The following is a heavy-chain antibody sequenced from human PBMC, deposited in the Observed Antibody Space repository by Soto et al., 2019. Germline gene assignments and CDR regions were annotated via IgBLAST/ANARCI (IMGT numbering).Heavy chain of an antibody. CDR1: GVTFDAYA. CDR3: ATDTRLYYDFGLDV. V-gene: IGHV3-9*01. Sequence: GGSLRLSSQASGVTFDAYAMHWVRQAPTKGLEWVSDISWNSDHIAYADPVRGRYTISRDPAENSLYLSMNSLRTAATPPVYCATDTRLYYDFGLDVWGQGTTVTVSS. J-gene: IGHJ6*02. CDR2: ISWNSDHI.